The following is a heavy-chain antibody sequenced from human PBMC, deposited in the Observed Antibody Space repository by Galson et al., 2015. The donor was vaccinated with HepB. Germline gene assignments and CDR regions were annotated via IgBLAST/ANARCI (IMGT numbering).Heavy chain of an antibody. Sequence: SVKVSCKASGYTFTSYDINWVRQATGQGLEWMGWMNPNSGNTGYAQKFQGRVTMTRNTSISTAYMELSSLRSEDTAVYYCARKVAVAQESFDYWGQGTLVTVSS. CDR2: MNPNSGNT. V-gene: IGHV1-8*01. CDR3: ARKVAVAQESFDY. CDR1: GYTFTSYD. D-gene: IGHD6-19*01. J-gene: IGHJ4*02.